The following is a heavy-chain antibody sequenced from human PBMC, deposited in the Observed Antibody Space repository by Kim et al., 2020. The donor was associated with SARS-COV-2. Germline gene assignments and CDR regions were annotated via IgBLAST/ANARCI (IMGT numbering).Heavy chain of an antibody. J-gene: IGHJ6*02. V-gene: IGHV4-39*01. D-gene: IGHD5-18*01. Sequence: SETLSLTCTVSGGSISSSSYYWGWIRQPPGKGLEWIGRIYYSGSTYYNPALKRRVTISVDTSKNQFSLKLSSVTAADTAVYYCARGRGGQIWSYGMDVWGQGTTVTVSS. CDR3: ARGRGGQIWSYGMDV. CDR2: IYYSGST. CDR1: GGSISSSSYY.